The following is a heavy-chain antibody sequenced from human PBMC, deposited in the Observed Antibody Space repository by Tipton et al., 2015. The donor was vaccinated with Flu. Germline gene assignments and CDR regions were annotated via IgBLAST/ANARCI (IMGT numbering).Heavy chain of an antibody. CDR1: GYSFANYW. Sequence: QLVQSGAEVKKPGESLKISCQGSGYSFANYWIGWVRQMSGKGLEWMGIIYPGDSNVRYSPSFQGQVTISADKSINTASLRWSSLKASDTAIYYCARQDCSSGTCYIDYWGQGTLITVSS. CDR3: ARQDCSSGTCYIDY. J-gene: IGHJ4*02. D-gene: IGHD2-2*02. CDR2: IYPGDSNV. V-gene: IGHV5-51*01.